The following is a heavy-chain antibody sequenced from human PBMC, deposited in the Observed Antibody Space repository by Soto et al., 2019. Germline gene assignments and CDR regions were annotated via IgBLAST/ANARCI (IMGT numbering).Heavy chain of an antibody. J-gene: IGHJ4*02. CDR2: INPNSGGT. Sequence: ASVKVSCKASGYTFTSYDINWVRQATGQGLEWMGWINPNSGGTNYAQKFQGWVTMTRDTSISTAYMELSRLRSDDTAVYYCARGQRLRYFDWLLDLDYWGQGTLVTVSS. V-gene: IGHV1-2*04. CDR1: GYTFTSYD. CDR3: ARGQRLRYFDWLLDLDY. D-gene: IGHD3-9*01.